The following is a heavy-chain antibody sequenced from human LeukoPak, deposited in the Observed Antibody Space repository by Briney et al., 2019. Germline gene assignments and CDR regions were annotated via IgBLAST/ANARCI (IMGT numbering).Heavy chain of an antibody. Sequence: PSETLSLTCTVSGGSISSYYWSWIRQPPGKGLEWIGYIYYSGSTNYNPSLKSRVTISVDTSKNQFSLKLSSVTAADTAVYYCARHSDIVGAAALVWFDPWGQGTLVTVSS. CDR2: IYYSGST. V-gene: IGHV4-59*08. D-gene: IGHD1-26*01. CDR3: ARHSDIVGAAALVWFDP. CDR1: GGSISSYY. J-gene: IGHJ5*02.